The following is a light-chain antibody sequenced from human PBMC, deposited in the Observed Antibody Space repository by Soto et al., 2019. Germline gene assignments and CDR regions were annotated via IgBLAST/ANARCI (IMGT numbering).Light chain of an antibody. CDR2: GAS. Sequence: EIVLTQSPGTLSLSPGERPTLSCRASQTFSNSFLSWFQQIPGQAPXLXXYGASMRATGIPDRFSGSGSGTDFTLTISRLEPEDFAVYYGQHYGSSPPITFGQGTRLEIK. CDR3: QHYGSSPPIT. CDR1: QTFSNSF. V-gene: IGKV3-20*01. J-gene: IGKJ5*01.